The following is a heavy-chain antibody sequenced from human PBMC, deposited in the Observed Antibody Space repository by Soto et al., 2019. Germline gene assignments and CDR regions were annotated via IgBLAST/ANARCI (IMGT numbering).Heavy chain of an antibody. CDR3: ARGGWTTYYSPFFDY. D-gene: IGHD3-10*01. Sequence: QITLKESGPTLVKPTQTLTLTCTFSGFSLRTSGVGVGWIRQPPGKALEWLALIYWDDDKGYSPSLKSRLTITKDTSKNQVVLTLTKLDTVDTATYYCARGGWTTYYSPFFDYWGQGTLVTVSS. CDR1: GFSLRTSGVG. J-gene: IGHJ4*02. V-gene: IGHV2-5*02. CDR2: IYWDDDK.